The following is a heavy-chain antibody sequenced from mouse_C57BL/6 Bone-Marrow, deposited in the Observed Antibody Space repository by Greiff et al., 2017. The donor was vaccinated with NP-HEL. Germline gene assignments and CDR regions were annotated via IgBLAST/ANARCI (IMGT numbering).Heavy chain of an antibody. CDR3: TREDYGSPLAY. Sequence: DVKLQESGEGLVKPGGSLKLSCAASGFTFSSYAMSWVRQTPEKRLEWVAYISSGGDYIYYADTVKGRFTISRDKARNTLYLQMSSLKSEDTAMYYCTREDYGSPLAYWGQGTLVTVSA. D-gene: IGHD1-1*01. CDR1: GFTFSSYA. J-gene: IGHJ3*01. CDR2: ISSGGDYI. V-gene: IGHV5-9-1*02.